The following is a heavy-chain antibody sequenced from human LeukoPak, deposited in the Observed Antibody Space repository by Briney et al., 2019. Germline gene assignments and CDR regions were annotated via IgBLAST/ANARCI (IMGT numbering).Heavy chain of an antibody. D-gene: IGHD6-13*01. CDR2: ISTYSGNT. CDR3: ARVGAAPGHFDY. J-gene: IGHJ4*02. V-gene: IGHV1-18*01. CDR1: GYSFAGYG. Sequence: ASVKVSCKASGYSFAGYGISWVRQAPGQGLEWIGWISTYSGNTNYAHNLQGRITVTIETSTSTAYMELRSLRSDDTAVYYCARVGAAPGHFDYWGQGTQLTVSS.